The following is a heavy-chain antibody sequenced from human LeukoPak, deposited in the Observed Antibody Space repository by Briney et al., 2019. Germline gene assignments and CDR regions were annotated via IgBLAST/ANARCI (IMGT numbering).Heavy chain of an antibody. D-gene: IGHD6-13*01. J-gene: IGHJ4*02. Sequence: GGSLRLSCAASGFSVSSHYMSWVRQAPGKGLEWVSVIYSGGSTYYADFVEGRFTISRDGSKNTLYLQMNSLRAEDTALYYCARGGGSSWYSPVDDWGQGTLVTVSS. V-gene: IGHV3-53*01. CDR2: IYSGGST. CDR3: ARGGGSSWYSPVDD. CDR1: GFSVSSHY.